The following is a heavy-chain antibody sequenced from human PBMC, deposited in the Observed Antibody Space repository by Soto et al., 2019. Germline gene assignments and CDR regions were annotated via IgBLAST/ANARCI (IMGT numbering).Heavy chain of an antibody. CDR3: ARGANQDY. Sequence: EVQVVESGGDLVQPGGSLRLSCVASGFTFSPYWMSWVRQAPGRGLQWVATINNDGSEKYYADSVKGRFTISRDNARDSLYLQLTSLRAEDTAIYYCARGANQDYWGQGTLVAVSS. J-gene: IGHJ4*02. CDR2: INNDGSEK. CDR1: GFTFSPYW. D-gene: IGHD2-8*01. V-gene: IGHV3-7*03.